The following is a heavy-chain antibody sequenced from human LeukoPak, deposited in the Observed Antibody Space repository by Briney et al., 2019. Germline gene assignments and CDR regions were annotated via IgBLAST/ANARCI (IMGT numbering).Heavy chain of an antibody. CDR1: GFTFSSYA. CDR2: ISSNGGST. J-gene: IGHJ3*02. CDR3: ARATLYKPYYYDSSGYYDAFDI. D-gene: IGHD3-22*01. V-gene: IGHV3-64*01. Sequence: PGGSLRLSCAASGFTFSSYAMHWVRQAPGKGLEYVSAISSNGGSTYYAISVKGRFTISRDNSKNTLYLQMGSLRAEDMAVYYCARATLYKPYYYDSSGYYDAFDIWGQGTMVTVSS.